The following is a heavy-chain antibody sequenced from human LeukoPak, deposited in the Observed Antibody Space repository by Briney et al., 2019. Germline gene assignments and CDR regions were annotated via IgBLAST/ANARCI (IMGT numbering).Heavy chain of an antibody. CDR2: ISGSADRT. CDR1: GFTFSSYA. Sequence: PGGSLRLSCAASGFTFSSYAMSWVRQAPGKGLEWVSAISGSADRTYYADSVKGRFTISRDNSKNTLYLRMNSLRPEDTAIYYCAKESPYGSGSRNYYFHYWGQGTLVTASS. J-gene: IGHJ4*02. V-gene: IGHV3-23*01. D-gene: IGHD3-10*01. CDR3: AKESPYGSGSRNYYFHY.